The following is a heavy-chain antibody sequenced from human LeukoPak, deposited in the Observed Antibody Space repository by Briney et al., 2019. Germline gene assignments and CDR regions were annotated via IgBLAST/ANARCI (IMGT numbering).Heavy chain of an antibody. CDR3: ARDSYDSSGSIGY. D-gene: IGHD3-22*01. CDR1: GFTFSSYA. V-gene: IGHV3-23*01. Sequence: PGGSLRLSCAASGFTFSSYAMSWVRQAPGKGLEWVSAISGSGGSTYYADSVKGRFTISRDNAKNSLYLQMNSLRAEDTAVYYCARDSYDSSGSIGYWGQGTLVTVSS. CDR2: ISGSGGST. J-gene: IGHJ4*02.